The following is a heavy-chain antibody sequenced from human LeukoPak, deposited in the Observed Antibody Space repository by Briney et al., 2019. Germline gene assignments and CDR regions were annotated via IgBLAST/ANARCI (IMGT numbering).Heavy chain of an antibody. CDR1: GFTFSSYW. V-gene: IGHV3-74*01. CDR3: AKDQMVGQWPTNFDY. D-gene: IGHD6-19*01. Sequence: GGSLRLSCAASGFTFSSYWMHWVRQAPGKGLVWVSRINTDGSSTSYADSVKGRFTISRDNAKNSLYLQMNSLRADDTAVYYCAKDQMVGQWPTNFDYWGQGTLVTVSS. CDR2: INTDGSST. J-gene: IGHJ4*02.